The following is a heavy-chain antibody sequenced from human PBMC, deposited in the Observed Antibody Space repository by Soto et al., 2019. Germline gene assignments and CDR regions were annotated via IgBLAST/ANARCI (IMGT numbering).Heavy chain of an antibody. D-gene: IGHD3-9*01. CDR1: GGSISSYY. J-gene: IGHJ5*02. CDR3: ARQRGVRYFDWPNWFDP. Sequence: PSETLSLTCTVSGGSISSYYWSWIRQPPGKGLEWIGYIYYSGSTNYNPSLKSRVTISVDTSKNQFSLKLSSVTAADTAVYYCARQRGVRYFDWPNWFDPWGQGTLVTVSS. V-gene: IGHV4-59*08. CDR2: IYYSGST.